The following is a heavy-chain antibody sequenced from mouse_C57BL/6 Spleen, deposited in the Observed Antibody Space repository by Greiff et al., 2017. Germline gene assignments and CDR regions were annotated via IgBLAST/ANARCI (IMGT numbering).Heavy chain of an antibody. D-gene: IGHD1-1*01. CDR3: ARNYYGDAMDY. Sequence: QVHVKQSGAELAKPGASVKLSCKASGYTFTSYWMHWVNQRPGQGLEWIGYINPSSGYTKYNQKFKDKATLTADKSSSTAYMQLSSLTYEDSAVYYCARNYYGDAMDYWGQGTSVTVSS. V-gene: IGHV1-7*01. CDR1: GYTFTSYW. CDR2: INPSSGYT. J-gene: IGHJ4*01.